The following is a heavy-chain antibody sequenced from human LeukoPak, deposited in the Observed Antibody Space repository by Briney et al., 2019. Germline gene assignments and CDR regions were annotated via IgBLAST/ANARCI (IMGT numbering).Heavy chain of an antibody. CDR1: GFSFTDYP. J-gene: IGHJ4*02. D-gene: IGHD3/OR15-3a*01. V-gene: IGHV3-15*01. CDR3: TTWTSH. CDR2: IKSKTDGGTT. Sequence: QTGGSLRLSCATSGFSFTDYPMNWVRQAPGKGLEWVGLIKSKTDGGTTEYAAPVKGKFTISRDDSKRTVYLQMNSLTVEDTAVYYCTTWTSHWGQGTLVIVSS.